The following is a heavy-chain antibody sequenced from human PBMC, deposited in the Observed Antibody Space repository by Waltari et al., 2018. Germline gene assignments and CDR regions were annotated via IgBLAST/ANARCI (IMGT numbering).Heavy chain of an antibody. D-gene: IGHD3-10*01. CDR1: GFTFSSYE. CDR2: ISSSGSTI. V-gene: IGHV3-48*03. Sequence: EVQLVESGGGLVQPGGSLRLSCVASGFTFSSYELNWVRQAPGKGLEWVSYISSSGSTIYYADSVKGRFTISRDNAKNSLYLQMNSLRAEDTAVYYCARWITMVRGQFDYWGQGTLVTVSS. J-gene: IGHJ4*02. CDR3: ARWITMVRGQFDY.